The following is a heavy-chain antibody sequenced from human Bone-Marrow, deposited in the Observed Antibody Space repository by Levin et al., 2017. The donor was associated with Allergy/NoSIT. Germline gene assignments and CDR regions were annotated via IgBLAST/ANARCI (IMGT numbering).Heavy chain of an antibody. CDR2: IYHSGST. CDR1: GGSISSGGYS. D-gene: IGHD3-22*01. V-gene: IGHV4-30-2*01. CDR3: ARGEGYYYDSSGYYGDAFDI. J-gene: IGHJ3*02. Sequence: PSETLSLTCAVSGGSISSGGYSWSWIRQPPGKGLEWIGYIYHSGSTYYNPSLKSRVTISVDRSKNQFSLKLSSVTAADTAVYYCARGEGYYYDSSGYYGDAFDIWGQGTMVTVSS.